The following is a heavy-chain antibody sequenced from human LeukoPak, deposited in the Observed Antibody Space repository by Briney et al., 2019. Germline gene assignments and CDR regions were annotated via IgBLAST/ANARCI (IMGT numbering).Heavy chain of an antibody. V-gene: IGHV3-43*02. CDR2: ISGDGGST. CDR3: AKDLGQQLDGALDY. D-gene: IGHD6-13*01. Sequence: GGSMRLSCAAYGFTLRSYTMNWVRQAPGKGLEWVSLISGDGGSTYYADSVKGRFTISRDNSKNSLYLQMNSLRTEDTALYYCAKDLGQQLDGALDYWGQGTLVTASS. J-gene: IGHJ4*02. CDR1: GFTLRSYT.